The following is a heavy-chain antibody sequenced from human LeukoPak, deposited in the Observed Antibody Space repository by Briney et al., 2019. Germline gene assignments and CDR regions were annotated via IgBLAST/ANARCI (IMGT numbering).Heavy chain of an antibody. CDR3: VIHSGPRGY. CDR1: GFTFNSYW. Sequence: PGGSLRLSCAASGFTFNSYWMSWVRQAPGKGLEWVSGISDSGVSTYYADSVKGRFTISRDNSKNTLYLQMNSLRAGDTAVYYCVIHSGPRGYWGQGTLVTVSS. CDR2: ISDSGVST. J-gene: IGHJ4*02. V-gene: IGHV3-23*01.